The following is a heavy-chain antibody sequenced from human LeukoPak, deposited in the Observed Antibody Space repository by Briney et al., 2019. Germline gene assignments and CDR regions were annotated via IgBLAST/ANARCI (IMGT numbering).Heavy chain of an antibody. V-gene: IGHV4-4*07. CDR1: GDSISSFY. J-gene: IGHJ4*02. CDR3: ARDSRITMVREVIITGEIWIDY. CDR2: IYTSGST. D-gene: IGHD3-10*01. Sequence: SETLSLTCTVSGDSISSFYWTWIRQPAGKGLEWIGRIYTSGSTYYNPSLKSRVTISVDTSKNQFSLKLSSVTAADTAVYYCARDSRITMVREVIITGEIWIDYWGQGTLVTVSS.